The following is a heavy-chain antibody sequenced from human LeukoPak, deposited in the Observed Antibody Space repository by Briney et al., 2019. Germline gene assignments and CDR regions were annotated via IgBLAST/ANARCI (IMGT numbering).Heavy chain of an antibody. D-gene: IGHD3-22*01. CDR2: ISAYNGNT. V-gene: IGHV1-18*01. Sequence: ASVKVSCKASGYTFTSYGISWVRQAPGQGLEWMGWISAYNGNTNYAQKLQGRVTMTTDTSTSTACMELRSLRSDDTAVYYCARDYYDSSGYPDAFDIWGQGTMVTVSS. J-gene: IGHJ3*02. CDR1: GYTFTSYG. CDR3: ARDYYDSSGYPDAFDI.